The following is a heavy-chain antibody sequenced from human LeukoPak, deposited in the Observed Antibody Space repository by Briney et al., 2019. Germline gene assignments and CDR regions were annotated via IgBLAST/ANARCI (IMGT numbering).Heavy chain of an antibody. CDR1: GGSISSSGYY. D-gene: IGHD1-7*01. CDR2: IYYGGST. CDR3: ARVGSITGTTYFDY. J-gene: IGHJ4*02. V-gene: IGHV4-39*07. Sequence: SETLSLTCTVSGGSISSSGYYWGWIRQPPGRGLEWIGNIYYGGSTYYNPSLKSRVTISVDTSKNQFSLKLSSVTAADTAVYYCARVGSITGTTYFDYWGQGTLVTVSS.